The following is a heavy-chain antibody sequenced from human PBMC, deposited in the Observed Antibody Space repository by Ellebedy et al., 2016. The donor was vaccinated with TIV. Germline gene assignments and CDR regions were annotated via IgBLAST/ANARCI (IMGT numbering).Heavy chain of an antibody. CDR3: ARDNGFGEFEDYYYGMDV. CDR1: GFTVSSNY. D-gene: IGHD3-10*01. V-gene: IGHV3-66*01. Sequence: PGGSLRLSCAASGFTVSSNYMSWVRQAPGKGLEWVSVIYSGGSTYYADSVKGRFTISRDNSKKTLYLQMNSLRAEDTDVYYCARDNGFGEFEDYYYGMDVWGQGTTVTVSS. J-gene: IGHJ6*02. CDR2: IYSGGST.